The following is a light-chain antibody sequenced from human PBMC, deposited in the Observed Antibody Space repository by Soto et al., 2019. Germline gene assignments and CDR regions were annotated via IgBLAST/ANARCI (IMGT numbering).Light chain of an antibody. CDR1: NIGSKS. V-gene: IGLV3-21*04. J-gene: IGLJ2*01. Sequence: SYELTQPPSVSVAPGKTARITFGGNNIGSKSVHWYQQKPGQAPVLVIYYDNDRPSGIPERFSGSNSGNTATLTISRVEAGDEADYYCQVWDSSSDHVVFGGGTELTVL. CDR3: QVWDSSSDHVV. CDR2: YDN.